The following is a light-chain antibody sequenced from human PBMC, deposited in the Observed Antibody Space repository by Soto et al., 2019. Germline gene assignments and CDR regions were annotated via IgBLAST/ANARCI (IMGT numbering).Light chain of an antibody. J-gene: IGLJ1*01. CDR2: EVD. CDR1: SSDVGGYNY. V-gene: IGLV2-14*01. Sequence: QSVLAQPASVSGSPGQSTIISCTGTSSDVGGYNYVSWYQQHPGKAPKFLIYEVDNRASGVSDRFSGSKSGNTASLTISGLQAEDEADYYCSSYTSSNTLVFGTGTQVTVL. CDR3: SSYTSSNTLV.